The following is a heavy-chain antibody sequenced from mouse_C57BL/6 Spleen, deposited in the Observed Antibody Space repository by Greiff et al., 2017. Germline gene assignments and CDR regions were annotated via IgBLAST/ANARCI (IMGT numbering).Heavy chain of an antibody. CDR3: ARGGPYYSNYGAWFAY. V-gene: IGHV5-16*01. CDR1: GFTFSDYY. D-gene: IGHD2-5*01. CDR2: INYDGSST. J-gene: IGHJ3*01. Sequence: EVMLVESEGGLVQPGSSMKLSCTASGFTFSDYYMAWVRQVPEKGLEWVANINYDGSSTYYLDSLKSRFIISRDNAKNILYLQMSSLKSEDTATYYCARGGPYYSNYGAWFAYWGQGTLVTVSA.